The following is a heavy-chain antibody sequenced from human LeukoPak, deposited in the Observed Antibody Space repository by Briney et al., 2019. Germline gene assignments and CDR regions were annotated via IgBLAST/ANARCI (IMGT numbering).Heavy chain of an antibody. CDR2: INSGGDT. J-gene: IGHJ4*02. V-gene: IGHV3-53*01. CDR3: IIAPPGY. Sequence: QTGGSLRLSCAVSGFSFSDKHMAWVRQAPGKGLKWASVINSGGDTNYVDSVKGRFTVSRDNSKNTVFLQMDNLRSDDTAVYYCIIAPPGYWGLGTLVTVSS. D-gene: IGHD2/OR15-2a*01. CDR1: GFSFSDKH.